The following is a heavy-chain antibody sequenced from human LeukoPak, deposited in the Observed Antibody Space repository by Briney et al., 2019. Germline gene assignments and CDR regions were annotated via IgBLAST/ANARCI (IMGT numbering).Heavy chain of an antibody. J-gene: IGHJ3*02. CDR2: INHSGST. D-gene: IGHD3-9*01. CDR1: GGSFSGYY. V-gene: IGHV4-34*01. Sequence: SETLSLTCAVYGGSFSGYYWSWIRQPPEKGLEWIGEINHSGSTNYNPSLKSRVTISVDTSKNQFSLKLSSVTAADTAVYYCARSRDILTGYYRGAFDIWGQGTMVTVSS. CDR3: ARSRDILTGYYRGAFDI.